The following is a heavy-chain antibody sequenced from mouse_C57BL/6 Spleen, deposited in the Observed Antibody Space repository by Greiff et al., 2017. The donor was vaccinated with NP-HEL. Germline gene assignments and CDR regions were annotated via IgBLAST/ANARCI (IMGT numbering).Heavy chain of an antibody. Sequence: QVHVKQSGAELARPGASVKLSCKASGYTFTSYGISWVKQRTGQGLEWIGEIYPRSGNTYYNEKFKGKATLTADKSSSTAYMELRSLTSEDSAVYFCARDTTVVEGYWGQGTTLTVSS. CDR1: GYTFTSYG. J-gene: IGHJ2*01. CDR2: IYPRSGNT. CDR3: ARDTTVVEGY. D-gene: IGHD1-1*01. V-gene: IGHV1-81*01.